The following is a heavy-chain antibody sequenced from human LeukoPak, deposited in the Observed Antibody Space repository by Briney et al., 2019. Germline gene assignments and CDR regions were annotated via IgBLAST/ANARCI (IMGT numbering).Heavy chain of an antibody. CDR1: GGSFSGYY. CDR3: ARGSKMLGYNWFDP. V-gene: IGHV4-34*01. D-gene: IGHD1-26*01. CDR2: INHSGST. Sequence: SETLSLTCAVYGGSFSGYYWNWIRQPPGKGLEWIGEINHSGSTNYIPSLKSRVTISVDTSKNQFSLKLSSVTAADTAVYYCARGSKMLGYNWFDPWGQGTLVTVCS. J-gene: IGHJ5*02.